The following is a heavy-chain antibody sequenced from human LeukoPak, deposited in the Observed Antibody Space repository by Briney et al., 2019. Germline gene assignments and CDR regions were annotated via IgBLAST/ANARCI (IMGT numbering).Heavy chain of an antibody. D-gene: IGHD6-25*01. V-gene: IGHV3-23*01. Sequence: GGSLRLSCAASGFTFSSYAMSWVRQAPGKGLEWVSAISGSGGSTYYADSVKGRFTISRDNSKNTLYLQMNSLRAEDTAVYYCAKDSHFREYSSGLADLGDFDYWGQGTLVTVSS. J-gene: IGHJ4*02. CDR1: GFTFSSYA. CDR3: AKDSHFREYSSGLADLGDFDY. CDR2: ISGSGGST.